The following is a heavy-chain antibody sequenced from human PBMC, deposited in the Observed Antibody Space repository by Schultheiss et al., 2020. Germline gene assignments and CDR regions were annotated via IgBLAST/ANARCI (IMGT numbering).Heavy chain of an antibody. V-gene: IGHV4-61*02. CDR1: GGSISSGSYY. CDR2: IYTSGST. Sequence: SETLSLTCTVSGGSISSGSYYWSWIRQPAGKGLEWIGRIYTSGSTNYNPSLKSRVTISVDTSKNQFSLKLSSVTAADTAVYYCARRSYYYYGMDVWGQGTTVTVSS. CDR3: ARRSYYYYGMDV. J-gene: IGHJ6*02.